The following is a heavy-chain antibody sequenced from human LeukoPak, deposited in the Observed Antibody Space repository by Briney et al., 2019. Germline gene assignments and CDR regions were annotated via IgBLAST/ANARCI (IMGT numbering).Heavy chain of an antibody. Sequence: GGSLRLSCAASGFTFSGYSMNWVRQAPGKGLEWVSSISSSSSYIYYADSVKGRFTISRDNAKNSLYLQMNSLRAEDTAVYYCARDRGRPGYCSSTSCYHHWFDPWGQGTLVTVSS. CDR3: ARDRGRPGYCSSTSCYHHWFDP. V-gene: IGHV3-21*01. J-gene: IGHJ5*02. D-gene: IGHD2-2*01. CDR1: GFTFSGYS. CDR2: ISSSSSYI.